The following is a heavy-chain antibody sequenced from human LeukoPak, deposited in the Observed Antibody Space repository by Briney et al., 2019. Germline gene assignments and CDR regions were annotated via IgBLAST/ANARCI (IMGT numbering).Heavy chain of an antibody. J-gene: IGHJ4*02. Sequence: GASVKVSCKASGYTFTDYYMHWVQQAPGKGLEWMGRVDPEDGETIYAEKFQGRVTITADTSTDTAYMELSSLRSEDTAVYYCATRGSSFIDYWGQGTLVTVSS. D-gene: IGHD6-6*01. CDR3: ATRGSSFIDY. CDR1: GYTFTDYY. V-gene: IGHV1-69-2*01. CDR2: VDPEDGET.